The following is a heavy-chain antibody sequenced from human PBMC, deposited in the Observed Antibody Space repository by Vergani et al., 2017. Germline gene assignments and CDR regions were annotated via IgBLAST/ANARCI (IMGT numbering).Heavy chain of an antibody. Sequence: QVQLVQSGSELKKPGASVKVSCKASGYTFTSYAMHWVRQAPGQRLEWMGWINAGNGNTKYSQKFQGRVTITRDTSASTAYMELSSLRSEDTAVYYCARSDAVADPFDYWGQGTLVTVSS. CDR2: INAGNGNT. CDR1: GYTFTSYA. CDR3: ARSDAVADPFDY. J-gene: IGHJ4*02. V-gene: IGHV1-3*01. D-gene: IGHD6-19*01.